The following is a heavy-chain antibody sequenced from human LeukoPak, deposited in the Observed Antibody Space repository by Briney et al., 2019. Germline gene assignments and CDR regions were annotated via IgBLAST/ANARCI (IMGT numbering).Heavy chain of an antibody. J-gene: IGHJ4*02. CDR2: INPNSGGT. V-gene: IGHV1-2*02. Sequence: ASVKVSCKASGYTFTGYYMHWVRRAPGQGLEWMGWINPNSGGTNYAQKFQGRVTMTRDTSISTAYMELSRLRSDDTAVYYCARDENEVAGTVNWGQGTLVTVSS. CDR1: GYTFTGYY. CDR3: ARDENEVAGTVN. D-gene: IGHD6-19*01.